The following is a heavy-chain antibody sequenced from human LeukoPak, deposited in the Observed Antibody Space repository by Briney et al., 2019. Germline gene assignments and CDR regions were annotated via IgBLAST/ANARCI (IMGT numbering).Heavy chain of an antibody. CDR1: GFTFIDYW. D-gene: IGHD6-19*01. Sequence: PGGSLRLSCAASGFTFIDYWMNWVRQAPGRGLEWVASIKQDGSDKYYVDSVKGRLTISRDNARDSLYLQMNGLRAEDTAMYYCARDKQWPFKTHFDYWGQGTLVTVSS. CDR3: ARDKQWPFKTHFDY. CDR2: IKQDGSDK. V-gene: IGHV3-7*01. J-gene: IGHJ4*02.